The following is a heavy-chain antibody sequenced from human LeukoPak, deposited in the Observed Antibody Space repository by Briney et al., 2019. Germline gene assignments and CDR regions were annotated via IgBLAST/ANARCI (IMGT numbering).Heavy chain of an antibody. CDR3: AKDSGNVVVTAIDYFDY. CDR1: GFTFSSNG. V-gene: IGHV3-30*18. Sequence: AGSRRPAWAAAGFTFSSNGMHWDRQAPGEGLEWVAVISYDGSNKYYADSGKGRFTISRGNSKNTLYQQMNSLRAEDTAVYYCAKDSGNVVVTAIDYFDYWGQGTLVTVSS. D-gene: IGHD2-21*02. J-gene: IGHJ4*02. CDR2: ISYDGSNK.